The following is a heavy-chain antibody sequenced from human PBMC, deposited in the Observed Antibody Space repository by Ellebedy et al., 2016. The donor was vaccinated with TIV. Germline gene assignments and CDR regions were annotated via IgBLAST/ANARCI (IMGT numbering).Heavy chain of an antibody. V-gene: IGHV4-31*11. CDR1: GGSFSGYY. CDR3: ASSAASYYYYYGMDV. CDR2: IYYSGST. Sequence: SETLSLXXAVYGGSFSGYYWSWIRQHPGKGLEWIGYIYYSGSTYYNPSLKSRVTISVDTSKNQFSLKLSSVTAADTAVYYCASSAASYYYYYGMDVWGQGTTVTVSS. J-gene: IGHJ6*02. D-gene: IGHD6-13*01.